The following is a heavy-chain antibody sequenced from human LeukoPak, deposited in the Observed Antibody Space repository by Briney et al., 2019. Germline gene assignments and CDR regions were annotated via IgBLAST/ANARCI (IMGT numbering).Heavy chain of an antibody. J-gene: IGHJ3*02. CDR3: ARGYNWNDGGDWTEAFDI. D-gene: IGHD1-1*01. Sequence: SETLSLTCTVSGGSISSSSYYWGWIRQPPGKGLEWIGCIYYSGSTYYNPSLKSRVTISVDTSKNQFSLKLSSVTAADTAVYYCARGYNWNDGGDWTEAFDIWGQGTMVTVSS. CDR2: IYYSGST. V-gene: IGHV4-39*01. CDR1: GGSISSSSYY.